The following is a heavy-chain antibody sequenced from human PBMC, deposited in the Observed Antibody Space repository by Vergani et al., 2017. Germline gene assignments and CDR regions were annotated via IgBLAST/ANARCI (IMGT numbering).Heavy chain of an antibody. Sequence: EVQVVESGGGLIKPGGSLRLSCVVSGITFKNAWINWVRQAPGKGREWIGRIRSKNDGGTADYAAPLKGRFSISRDDSKDSAFLLVNNLKTEDTAVYFCYTDYHDYWGQGTLVTVSP. CDR1: GITFKNAW. CDR3: YTDYHDY. D-gene: IGHD2-2*02. CDR2: IRSKNDGGTA. J-gene: IGHJ4*02. V-gene: IGHV3-15*01.